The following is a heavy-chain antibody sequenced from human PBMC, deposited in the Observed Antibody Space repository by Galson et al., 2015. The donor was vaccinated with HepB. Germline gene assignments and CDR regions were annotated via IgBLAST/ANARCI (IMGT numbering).Heavy chain of an antibody. V-gene: IGHV1-69*13. CDR1: GGTFSSYA. D-gene: IGHD3-10*01. J-gene: IGHJ6*02. CDR3: ARGVLLWFGELLKTTERGYYYCMDV. Sequence: SVKVSCKASGGTFSSYAISWVRQAPGQGLEWMGGIIPIFGTANYAQKFQGRVTITADESTSTAYMELSSLRSEDTAVYYCARGVLLWFGELLKTTERGYYYCMDVWGQGTTVTVSS. CDR2: IIPIFGTA.